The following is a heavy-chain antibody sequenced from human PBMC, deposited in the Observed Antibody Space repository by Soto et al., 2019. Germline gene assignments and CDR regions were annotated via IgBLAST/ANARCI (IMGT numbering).Heavy chain of an antibody. CDR3: ARDAFEYSSSSD. CDR2: INPNSGGT. J-gene: IGHJ4*02. D-gene: IGHD6-6*01. CDR1: GYTFTGYY. Sequence: ASVKVSCKASGYTFTGYYMHWVRQAPGQGLEWMGWINPNSGGTNYAQKFQGRVTMTRDTSISTAYMELSRLRSDDTAVYYCARDAFEYSSSSDWGQGTLVTVSS. V-gene: IGHV1-2*02.